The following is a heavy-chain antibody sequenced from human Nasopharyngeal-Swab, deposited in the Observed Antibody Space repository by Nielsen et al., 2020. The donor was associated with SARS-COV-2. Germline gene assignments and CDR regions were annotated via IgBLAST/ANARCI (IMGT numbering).Heavy chain of an antibody. CDR1: GGTFSSYA. Sequence: SVKVSCKASGGTFSSYAINWVRQAPGQGLEWMGGIIPIFGTANYAQKFQGRVTITADESTSTVYMELSSLRSEDMAVYYCARGVVSAAMHGWFDPWGQGTLVTVSS. CDR3: ARGVVSAAMHGWFDP. J-gene: IGHJ5*02. D-gene: IGHD2-2*01. CDR2: IIPIFGTA. V-gene: IGHV1-69*13.